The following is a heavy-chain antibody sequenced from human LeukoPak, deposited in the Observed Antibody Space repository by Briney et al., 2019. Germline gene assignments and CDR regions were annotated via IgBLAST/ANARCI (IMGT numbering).Heavy chain of an antibody. CDR3: ARDGGSYYMDV. Sequence: PSETLSLTCTVSGDSVSSRVYYWGWIRQPPGKGLEWNGSISYRGSTYYNPPLKSRVTISVDTSKNQFSLKLSSVTAADTAVYYCARDGGSYYMDVWGKGTTVTVSS. D-gene: IGHD1-26*01. J-gene: IGHJ6*03. V-gene: IGHV4-39*07. CDR1: GDSVSSRVYY. CDR2: ISYRGST.